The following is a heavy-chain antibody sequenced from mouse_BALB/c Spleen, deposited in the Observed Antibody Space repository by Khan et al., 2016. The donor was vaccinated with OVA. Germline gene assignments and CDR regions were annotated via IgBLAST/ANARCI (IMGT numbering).Heavy chain of an antibody. J-gene: IGHJ2*01. V-gene: IGHV5-17*02. Sequence: EVELVESGGGLVQSGGSRKLSCAASGFTFTSYGMHWIRQAPEKGLEWVAYISSDSNTIYYADTVKGRFTISTDTPYNTLFLQMTSLTSGDTANDFCATSHGYGYCVDYWGQGTTLTVSS. CDR1: GFTFTSYG. CDR2: ISSDSNTI. CDR3: ATSHGYGYCVDY. D-gene: IGHD1-2*01.